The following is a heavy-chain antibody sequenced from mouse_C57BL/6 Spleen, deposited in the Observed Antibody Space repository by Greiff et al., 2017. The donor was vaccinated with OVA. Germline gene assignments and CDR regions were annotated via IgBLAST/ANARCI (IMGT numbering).Heavy chain of an antibody. CDR2: IYPGSGST. D-gene: IGHD2-3*01. CDR1: GYTFTSYW. J-gene: IGHJ2*01. CDR3: ARNGYYDY. Sequence: QVQLQQPGAELVKPGASVKMSCKASGYTFTSYWITWVKQRPGQGLEWIGDIYPGSGSTNYNEKFKSKAKLTVDNSSSTAYMQLSSLTAEDSAVYYCARNGYYDYWGQGTTLTVSS. V-gene: IGHV1-55*01.